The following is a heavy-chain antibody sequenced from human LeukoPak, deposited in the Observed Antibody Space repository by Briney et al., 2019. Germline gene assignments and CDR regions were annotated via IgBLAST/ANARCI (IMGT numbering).Heavy chain of an antibody. CDR1: GGSISSSNYY. J-gene: IGHJ6*03. CDR3: ARVQWLVRSAYYYYYMDV. D-gene: IGHD6-19*01. CDR2: IYTSGST. Sequence: SETLSLTCTVSGGSISSSNYYWGWIRQPAGKGLEWIGRIYTSGSTNYNPSLKSRVTMSVDTSKNQFSLKLSSVTAADTAVYYCARVQWLVRSAYYYYYMDVWGKGTTVTVSS. V-gene: IGHV4-61*02.